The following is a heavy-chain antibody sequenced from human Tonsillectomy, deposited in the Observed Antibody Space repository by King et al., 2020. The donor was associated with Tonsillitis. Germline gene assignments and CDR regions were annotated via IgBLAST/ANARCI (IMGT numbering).Heavy chain of an antibody. J-gene: IGHJ4*02. CDR1: GFTFSSYS. D-gene: IGHD3-16*01. CDR2: ISSSSSTI. Sequence: VQLVESGGGLVQPGGSLRLSCAASGFTFSSYSMNWVRQAPGKGLEWVSYISSSSSTIYYADSVKGRFTISRDNAKNSLYLQMNSLRDEDTAVYYCARDKSPRAPMGVLFRGGQGTLVTVSS. V-gene: IGHV3-48*02. CDR3: ARDKSPRAPMGVLFR.